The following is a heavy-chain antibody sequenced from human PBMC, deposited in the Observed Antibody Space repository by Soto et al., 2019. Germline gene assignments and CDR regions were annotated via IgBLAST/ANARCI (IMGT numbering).Heavy chain of an antibody. CDR1: GFTFSSYA. CDR3: PKSSGRDHSYYYRDV. CDR2: ISGSGGST. Sequence: SGGSLRLSCAASGFTFSSYAMSWVRQAPGKGLEWVSAISGSGGSTHYADSVKGRFTISRDNSKNTLYLQMNSLRAGDTAVYYCPKSSGRDHSYYYRDVWGKGPPVPVSS. D-gene: IGHD3-10*01. V-gene: IGHV3-23*01. J-gene: IGHJ6*03.